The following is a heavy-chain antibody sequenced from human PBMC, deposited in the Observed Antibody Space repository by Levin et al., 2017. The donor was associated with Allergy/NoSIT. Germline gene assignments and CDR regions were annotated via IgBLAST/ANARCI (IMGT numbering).Heavy chain of an antibody. D-gene: IGHD3-22*01. J-gene: IGHJ4*02. Sequence: GESLKISCAASGFTFSSYGMHWVRQAPGKGLEWVAVISYDGSNKYYADSVKGRFTISRDNSKNTLYLQMNSLRAEDTAVYYCAKDSVWIDYYDSSGYYYPDYWGQGTLVTVSS. V-gene: IGHV3-30*18. CDR1: GFTFSSYG. CDR3: AKDSVWIDYYDSSGYYYPDY. CDR2: ISYDGSNK.